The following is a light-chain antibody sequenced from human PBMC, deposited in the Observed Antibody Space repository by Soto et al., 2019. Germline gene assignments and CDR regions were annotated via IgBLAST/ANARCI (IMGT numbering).Light chain of an antibody. CDR2: SNN. J-gene: IGLJ2*01. V-gene: IGLV1-44*01. CDR1: NSNIGSNT. CDR3: AAWDDSLNGVV. Sequence: QSVLTQPPSASGTPGQRVTISCSGSNSNIGSNTVNWYQQLPGTAPKLPIFSNNQRPSGVPDRFSGSKSGTSASLAISGLQSDDEADYYCAAWDDSLNGVVFGGGTKLTVL.